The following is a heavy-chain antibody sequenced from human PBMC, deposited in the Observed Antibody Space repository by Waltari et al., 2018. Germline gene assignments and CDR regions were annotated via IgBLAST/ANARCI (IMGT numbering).Heavy chain of an antibody. D-gene: IGHD1-26*01. J-gene: IGHJ4*02. CDR1: GFTVSSNY. CDR2: IYSGGSP. V-gene: IGHV3-53*02. CDR3: SVGARRYYFDY. Sequence: EVQLVETGGGLIQPGGSLRLSCAASGFTVSSNYMSWVRQAPGKGLEWVSVIYSGGSPYYADPVKGRFTISRDNSKNTLYLQMNSLRAEDTAVYYCSVGARRYYFDYWGQGTLVTVSS.